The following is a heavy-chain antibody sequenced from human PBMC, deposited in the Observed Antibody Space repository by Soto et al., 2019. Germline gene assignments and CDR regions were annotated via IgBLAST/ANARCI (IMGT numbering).Heavy chain of an antibody. Sequence: PGGSLRLSCAASGFTFSIYAMSWVRHAPGKGLEWVSAISGSGGSTYYADSVKGRFTISRDNSKNTLYLQMNSLRAEDTAVYYCAKDGPSGGYSSGRLGYDFDHWGQGTLVTVSS. V-gene: IGHV3-23*01. CDR2: ISGSGGST. J-gene: IGHJ4*02. D-gene: IGHD6-19*01. CDR1: GFTFSIYA. CDR3: AKDGPSGGYSSGRLGYDFDH.